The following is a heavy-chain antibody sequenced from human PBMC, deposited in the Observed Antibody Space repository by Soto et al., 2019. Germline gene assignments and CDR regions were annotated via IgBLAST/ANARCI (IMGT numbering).Heavy chain of an antibody. CDR2: IMPIFATP. CDR1: GGTFSTSA. Sequence: SVKVSCKASGGTFSTSAISWVRQAPGEGLEWVGGIMPIFATPDYAQKFQGRVTISADESTATAYLELTSLTTDDTAVYYCARDKDRQQLGGNYYYILDVWGQGTAVTVSS. V-gene: IGHV1-69*13. D-gene: IGHD3-3*02. CDR3: ARDKDRQQLGGNYYYILDV. J-gene: IGHJ6*02.